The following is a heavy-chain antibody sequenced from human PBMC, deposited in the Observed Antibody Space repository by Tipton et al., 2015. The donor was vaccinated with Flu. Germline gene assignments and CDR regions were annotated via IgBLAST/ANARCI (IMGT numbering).Heavy chain of an antibody. CDR1: GYFFTSDW. CDR3: ARRIVATIWAFDV. V-gene: IGHV5-51*03. Sequence: QLVQSGAEVKKPGESLMISCKTSGYFFTSDWIAWVRQVPGKGLEWMGMIHPDASDTRYSPSFQGHVSMSADKSIRTAYLHVSSLKASDTAMYYCARRIVATIWAFDVWGQGTMVSVSS. J-gene: IGHJ3*01. CDR2: IHPDASDT. D-gene: IGHD5-12*01.